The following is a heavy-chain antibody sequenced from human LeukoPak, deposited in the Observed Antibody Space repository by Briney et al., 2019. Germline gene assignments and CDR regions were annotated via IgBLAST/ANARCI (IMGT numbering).Heavy chain of an antibody. J-gene: IGHJ4*02. CDR2: IRSKAKNYAT. Sequence: QPGGSLRLSCAVSGFTFSDHYMDWVRQAPGKGLEWVGRIRSKAKNYATAYAASVKGRFTISRDDSMHTAYLQMNSLKTEDTAVYYCACLVKDIVATIDYWGQGILVTVSS. CDR1: GFTFSDHY. D-gene: IGHD5-12*01. CDR3: ACLVKDIVATIDY. V-gene: IGHV3-72*01.